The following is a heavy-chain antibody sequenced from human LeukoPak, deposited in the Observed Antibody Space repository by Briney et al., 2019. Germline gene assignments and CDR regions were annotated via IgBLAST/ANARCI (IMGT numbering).Heavy chain of an antibody. D-gene: IGHD3-9*01. V-gene: IGHV3-15*01. CDR2: IKSKTHGGTA. Sequence: GGSLRLSCAASGFSFKNVWMSWVRQAPGKGLEWVGRIKSKTHGGTADYAAAVKGRFTISRDDSKSTLYLQMNSLKTEDTALYYCTTWNYDILTGYSIWGQGTLVTVSS. J-gene: IGHJ4*02. CDR1: GFSFKNVW. CDR3: TTWNYDILTGYSI.